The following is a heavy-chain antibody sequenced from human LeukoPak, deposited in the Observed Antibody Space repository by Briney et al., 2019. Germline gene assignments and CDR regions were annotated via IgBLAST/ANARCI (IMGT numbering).Heavy chain of an antibody. Sequence: ASVKVSYKASGYTFTSYGISWVRQAPGQGLEWMGWISAYNGNTNYAQKLQGRVTMTTDTSTSTAYMELRSLRSDDTAVYYCAREGSGSHSMYYYYYYMDVWGKGTTVTVSS. CDR1: GYTFTSYG. J-gene: IGHJ6*03. CDR2: ISAYNGNT. CDR3: AREGSGSHSMYYYYYYMDV. D-gene: IGHD1-26*01. V-gene: IGHV1-18*01.